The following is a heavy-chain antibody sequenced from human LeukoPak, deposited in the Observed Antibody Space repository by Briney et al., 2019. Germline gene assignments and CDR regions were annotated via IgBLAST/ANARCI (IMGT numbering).Heavy chain of an antibody. CDR3: VRDNPRCCGVVPANIDDY. J-gene: IGHJ4*02. CDR1: GFIFSSYA. D-gene: IGHD2-15*01. CDR2: INGGGSPI. Sequence: GGSLRLSCAASGFIFSSYAMTWVRQAPGKGLEWVSYINGGGSPIYYADSVRGRFTISRDNAKNSLYLQMNSLRAEDTAVYYCVRDNPRCCGVVPANIDDYWGQGTLVTVSS. V-gene: IGHV3-48*01.